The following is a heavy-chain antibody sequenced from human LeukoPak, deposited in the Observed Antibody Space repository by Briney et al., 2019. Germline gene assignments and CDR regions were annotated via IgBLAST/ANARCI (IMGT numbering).Heavy chain of an antibody. D-gene: IGHD2-21*02. Sequence: GGSLRLSCVASGFTLRSYVMNWVRQAPGKGLEWVSSISGSGDSTFYADSVKGRFSISRDNSKNTLYLQVNGLRTEDTAVYYCAKDRLLNCRGDCYIFDYWGQGTVVTVSS. CDR3: AKDRLLNCRGDCYIFDY. CDR1: GFTLRSYV. J-gene: IGHJ4*02. CDR2: ISGSGDST. V-gene: IGHV3-23*01.